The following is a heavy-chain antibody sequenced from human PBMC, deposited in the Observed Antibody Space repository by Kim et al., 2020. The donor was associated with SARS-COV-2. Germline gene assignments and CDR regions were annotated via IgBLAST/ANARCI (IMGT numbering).Heavy chain of an antibody. CDR2: IKEDGSEK. V-gene: IGHV3-7*01. CDR1: GFTFSSDW. J-gene: IGHJ4*02. D-gene: IGHD3-22*01. CDR3: ARGVSGYYDSSGYYYYFDY. Sequence: GGSLRLSCAASGFTFSSDWMSWVRQAPGKGLEWVANIKEDGSEKYYVYSVKGRFTISRDNAKTSLYLQMNSLRAEDTAVYYCARGVSGYYDSSGYYYYFDYWGPGTLVTVSS.